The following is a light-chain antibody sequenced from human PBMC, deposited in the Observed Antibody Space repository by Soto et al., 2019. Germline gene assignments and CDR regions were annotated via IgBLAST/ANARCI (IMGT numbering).Light chain of an antibody. CDR1: SSDIGEYNY. CDR3: SSLTTSGTVI. J-gene: IGLJ2*01. Sequence: QSALTQPASVSGSPGQSITISCTGTSSDIGEYNYVSWYQQHPGKVPKLMIYDVTNRPSGVSNRFSGSKSGNTASLAISGLQAEDEADYYCSSLTTSGTVIFGGGTQLTVL. V-gene: IGLV2-14*03. CDR2: DVT.